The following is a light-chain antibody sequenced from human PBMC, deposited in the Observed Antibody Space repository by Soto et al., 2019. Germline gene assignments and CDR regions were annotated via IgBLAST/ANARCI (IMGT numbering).Light chain of an antibody. CDR3: SSHASGSTLI. CDR1: SSDVGAYNH. CDR2: DVT. Sequence: QSALTQPASVSGSPGQSITISCTGTSSDVGAYNHVSWYQQHPGKAPKAMIYDVTNRPSGVSNRFSGSMSGNTASLTISGLQAEDEADYYCSSHASGSTLIFGGGTKLTVL. J-gene: IGLJ2*01. V-gene: IGLV2-14*03.